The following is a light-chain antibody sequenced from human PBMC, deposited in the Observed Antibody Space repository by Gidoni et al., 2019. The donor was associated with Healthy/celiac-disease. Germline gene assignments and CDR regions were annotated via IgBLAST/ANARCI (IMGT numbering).Light chain of an antibody. CDR1: QSIRSY. CDR2: AAA. J-gene: IGKJ1*01. CDR3: QQSYSSLWT. V-gene: IGKV1-39*01. Sequence: DRQRNQSPSSLSASVGDRATIPCRASQSIRSYLNWYQQTPGQSPQLLIYAAASLQSGVPSRFSGSGSGTDFTLTISRLQPEDFATYYCQQSYSSLWTFXQXTKVEIK.